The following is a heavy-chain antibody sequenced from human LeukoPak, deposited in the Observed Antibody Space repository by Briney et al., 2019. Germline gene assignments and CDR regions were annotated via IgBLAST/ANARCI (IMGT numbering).Heavy chain of an antibody. Sequence: GGSLRLSCAASGFTVSSNYMSWVRQAPGKGLEWVSVIYSGGSTYYADSVKGRFTIPRDNSKNTLYLQMNSLRAEDTAVYYCASPGPYYDILTGYYTGDAFDIWGQGTMVTVSS. CDR2: IYSGGST. D-gene: IGHD3-9*01. CDR1: GFTVSSNY. V-gene: IGHV3-53*01. J-gene: IGHJ3*02. CDR3: ASPGPYYDILTGYYTGDAFDI.